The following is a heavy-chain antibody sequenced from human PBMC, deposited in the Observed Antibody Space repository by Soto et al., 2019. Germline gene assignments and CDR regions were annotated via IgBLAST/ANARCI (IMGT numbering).Heavy chain of an antibody. V-gene: IGHV1-18*01. CDR1: GYTFTSYG. Sequence: QVPLVQSGAEVKKPGASVKVSCKASGYTFTSYGISWVRQAPGQGLEWMGWISAYNGNTNYAQKLQGRVTMTTDTSTSTAYMELRSLRSDDTAVYYCARDYVVVAAMSYYYYMDVWGKGTTVTVSS. D-gene: IGHD2-15*01. CDR2: ISAYNGNT. CDR3: ARDYVVVAAMSYYYYMDV. J-gene: IGHJ6*03.